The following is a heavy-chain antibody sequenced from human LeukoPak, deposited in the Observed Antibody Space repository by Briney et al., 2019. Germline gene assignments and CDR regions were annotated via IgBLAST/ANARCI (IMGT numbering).Heavy chain of an antibody. CDR1: GFTFSNYA. D-gene: IGHD6-13*01. CDR3: AKDSSSWYYMDV. J-gene: IGHJ6*03. V-gene: IGHV3-23*01. CDR2: ISGSGGST. Sequence: GGSLRLSCAASGFTFSNYAMTWVRQAPGKGLQWVSSISGSGGSTYYADSVKGRFTISRDNSKNTLYPQMNSLRAEDTAVYYCAKDSSSWYYMDVWGKGTTVTVSS.